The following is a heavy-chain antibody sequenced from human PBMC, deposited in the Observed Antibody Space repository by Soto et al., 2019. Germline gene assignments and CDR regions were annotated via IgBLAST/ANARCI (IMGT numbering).Heavy chain of an antibody. D-gene: IGHD3-16*02. CDR2: ISYDGSNK. V-gene: IGHV3-30-3*01. Sequence: QVQLVESGGGAVQPGRSLRLSCAASGFTFSSYAMHWVRQAPGKGLEWVAVISYDGSNKYYADSVKGRVTISSNNSKNTLYLQVTSLGAEDTAVYYWARDGASIEDRSFAIGGKGTRFTFSS. CDR3: ARDGASIEDRSFAI. J-gene: IGHJ3*02. CDR1: GFTFSSYA.